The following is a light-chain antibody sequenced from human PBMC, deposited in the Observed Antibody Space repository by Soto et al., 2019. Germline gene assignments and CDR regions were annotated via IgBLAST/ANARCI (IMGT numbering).Light chain of an antibody. J-gene: IGKJ5*01. CDR2: GAS. CDR3: HQYGSSPIT. CDR1: QSVSSN. Sequence: EIVLTQSPATLSLSPGERATLSCRASQSVSSNLAWYQQKPGQAPRLLIYGASTRATGIPARFSGSGSGTEFTLTISSLQSEDFAVYYCHQYGSSPITFGQGTRLEIK. V-gene: IGKV3-15*01.